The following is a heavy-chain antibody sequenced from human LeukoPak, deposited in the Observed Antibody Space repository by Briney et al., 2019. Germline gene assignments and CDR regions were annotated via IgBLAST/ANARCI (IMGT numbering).Heavy chain of an antibody. J-gene: IGHJ4*02. V-gene: IGHV4-4*07. D-gene: IGHD1-1*01. CDR1: GGSISNYY. CDR2: IYTSGST. CDR3: ARGQLPPWGYFDY. Sequence: SETLSLTCTVSGGSISNYYWSWIRQPAGKGLEWIGPIYTSGSTNYNPSLKSRVTMSVDTSKNQFSLKLSSVTAADTAVYYCARGQLPPWGYFDYWGQGTLVTVSS.